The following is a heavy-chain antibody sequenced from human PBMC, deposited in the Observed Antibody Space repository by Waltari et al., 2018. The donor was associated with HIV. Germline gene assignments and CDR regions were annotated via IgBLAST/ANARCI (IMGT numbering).Heavy chain of an antibody. CDR3: TRPGIAAAGYYYGMDV. CDR2: IRSKANSYAT. CDR1: GFPFSGSA. J-gene: IGHJ6*02. Sequence: EVQLVESGGGLVQPGGSLKLSCAASGFPFSGSAMHWVRQASGTGLEWVGRIRSKANSYATAYAASVKGRFTISRDDSKNTAYLQMNSLKTEDTAVYYCTRPGIAAAGYYYGMDVWGQGTTVTVSS. V-gene: IGHV3-73*02. D-gene: IGHD6-13*01.